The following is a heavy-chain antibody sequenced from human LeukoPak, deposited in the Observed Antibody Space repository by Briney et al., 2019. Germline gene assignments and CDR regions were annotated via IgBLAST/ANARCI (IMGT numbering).Heavy chain of an antibody. CDR1: GGSMSSYY. CDR3: ARLYGSGWFDGDF. V-gene: IGHV4-59*08. CDR2: IYYSGGT. J-gene: IGHJ4*02. D-gene: IGHD6-19*01. Sequence: PSETLSLTCTVSGGSMSSYYWSWIRQPPGKGLEWIGHIYYSGGTNYNPSLKSRVTISVDTSKNQFSLKLSSVTAADTAVYYCARLYGSGWFDGDFWGRGTLVTVSS.